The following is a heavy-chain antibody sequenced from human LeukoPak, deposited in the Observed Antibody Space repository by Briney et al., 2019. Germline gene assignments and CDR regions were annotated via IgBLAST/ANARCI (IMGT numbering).Heavy chain of an antibody. CDR3: ARPMYTSSWLLGFDY. V-gene: IGHV4-39*01. D-gene: IGHD6-13*01. J-gene: IGHJ4*02. CDR2: ISYSGST. Sequence: SETLSLTRSVSGASISSSSYYWGWIRQPPGKGLEWIGSISYSGSTYYNPSLKSRLTISVDTSKNQFSLKLTSVTAADTAVYYCARPMYTSSWLLGFDYWGQGTLVTVSS. CDR1: GASISSSSYY.